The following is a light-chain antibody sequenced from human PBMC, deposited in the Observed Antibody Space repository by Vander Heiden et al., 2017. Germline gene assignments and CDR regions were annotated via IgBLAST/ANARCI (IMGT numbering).Light chain of an antibody. CDR1: SGSIASNY. Sequence: LTQPHSVSESPGKTVTLSCTRSSGSIASNYVQWYQQRPGSAPTTVIYEDNQRPSGVPDRFSGSIDSSSNSASLTISGLKTEDEADYYCQSYDSSNRWVFGGGTKLTVL. CDR2: EDN. V-gene: IGLV6-57*04. J-gene: IGLJ3*02. CDR3: QSYDSSNRWV.